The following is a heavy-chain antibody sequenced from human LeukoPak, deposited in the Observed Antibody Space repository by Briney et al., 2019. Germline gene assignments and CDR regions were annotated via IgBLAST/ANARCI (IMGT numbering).Heavy chain of an antibody. J-gene: IGHJ4*02. CDR1: GYAFTGYY. CDR3: ARDWRGDFDY. Sequence: ASVKVSCTASGYAFTGYYMHWVRQAPGQGLEWMGRINPNSGGTNYAQKFQGRVTMTRDTSISTAYMELSRLRSDDTAVYYCARDWRGDFDYWGQGTLVTVSS. D-gene: IGHD3-10*01. CDR2: INPNSGGT. V-gene: IGHV1-2*06.